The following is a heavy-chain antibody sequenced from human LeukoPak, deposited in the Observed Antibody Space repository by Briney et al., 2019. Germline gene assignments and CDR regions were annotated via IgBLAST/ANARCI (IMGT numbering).Heavy chain of an antibody. CDR2: ISSSSSYI. Sequence: GGSLRLSCAASGFTFSSYSMNWVRQAPGKGLEWVSSISSSSSYIYYADSVKGRFTISRDNAKNSLYLQMNSLRAEDTAVYYCARDRYFSDSSGYPYDIWGQGTMVTVSS. J-gene: IGHJ3*02. V-gene: IGHV3-21*01. D-gene: IGHD3-22*01. CDR3: ARDRYFSDSSGYPYDI. CDR1: GFTFSSYS.